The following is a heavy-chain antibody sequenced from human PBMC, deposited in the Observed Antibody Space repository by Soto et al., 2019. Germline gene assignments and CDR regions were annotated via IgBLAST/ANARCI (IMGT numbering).Heavy chain of an antibody. J-gene: IGHJ4*01. Sequence: QVQLVQSGAAVKKPGASVNVSCKASGYTFTSYAMHWVRQAPGQRLECMGWINAANGNTIYSQKFQGRVTITRDTSASTAYIELSSLRSEDTAVYYCARGSCSGVSCYSFHFDYWGHGTLVTVSS. V-gene: IGHV1-3*01. CDR1: GYTFTSYA. CDR2: INAANGNT. CDR3: ARGSCSGVSCYSFHFDY. D-gene: IGHD2-15*01.